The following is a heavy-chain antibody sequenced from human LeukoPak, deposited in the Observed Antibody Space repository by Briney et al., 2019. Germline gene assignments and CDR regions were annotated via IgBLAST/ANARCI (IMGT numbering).Heavy chain of an antibody. D-gene: IGHD6-19*01. CDR3: AKAMGSAFAIDY. V-gene: IGHV3-33*06. J-gene: IGHJ4*02. CDR2: ISNNGGYK. CDR1: GFTFSSYG. Sequence: PGGSLRLSCATSGFTFSSYGFHWVRQAPGKGLEWVAVISNNGGYKHYTDSVKGRFTISRDDSKSTVYLQMNSLRAEDTAVYYCAKAMGSAFAIDYWGQGTLVTVSS.